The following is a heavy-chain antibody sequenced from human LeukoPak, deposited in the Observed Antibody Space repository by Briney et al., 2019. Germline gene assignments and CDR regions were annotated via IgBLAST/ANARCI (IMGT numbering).Heavy chain of an antibody. CDR3: ARDGGNLNCDY. D-gene: IGHD4-23*01. Sequence: SETLSLTCAVYGGSFSGYYWSWIRQPPGKGLEWIGEINHSGSTNYNPSLKSRVTISVDTSKNQFSLKLNSVTAADTAVYYCARDGGNLNCDYWGQGTLVTVSS. J-gene: IGHJ4*02. V-gene: IGHV4-34*01. CDR1: GGSFSGYY. CDR2: INHSGST.